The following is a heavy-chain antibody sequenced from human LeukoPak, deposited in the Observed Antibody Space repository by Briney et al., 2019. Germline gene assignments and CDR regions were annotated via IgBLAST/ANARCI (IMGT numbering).Heavy chain of an antibody. J-gene: IGHJ4*02. D-gene: IGHD6-6*01. CDR3: AKLSIAARPDFDY. Sequence: GGSLRLSCAASGFTFSSYSMNWVRQAPGKGLEWVSSISSSSSHIYYADSVKGRFTISRDNSKNTLYLQMNSLRAEDTAVYYCAKLSIAARPDFDYWGQGTLVTVSS. CDR2: ISSSSSHI. CDR1: GFTFSSYS. V-gene: IGHV3-21*04.